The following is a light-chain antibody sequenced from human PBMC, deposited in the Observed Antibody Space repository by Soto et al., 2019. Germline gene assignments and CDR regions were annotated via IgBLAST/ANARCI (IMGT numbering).Light chain of an antibody. CDR3: QQSYSTPPLT. Sequence: DIQMTQSPSSLSASVGDRVTITCRASQSISSYLNWYQQKPGKAPKLRIYAASSLQSGVPSRFSGSGSGTDFTLTISSLQPEDFATYYCQQSYSTPPLTFGQGTKVEIK. J-gene: IGKJ1*01. CDR2: AAS. V-gene: IGKV1-39*01. CDR1: QSISSY.